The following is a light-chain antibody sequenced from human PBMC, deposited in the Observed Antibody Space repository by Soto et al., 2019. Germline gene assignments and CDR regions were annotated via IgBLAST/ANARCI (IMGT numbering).Light chain of an antibody. Sequence: EIVLTQSPATLSLSPGERATLSCRASQSVSSYLAWYQQKPGQAPRLLIYDASNRATGIPSRFSGSGSGADCTLTISSREPEEFAVYYCQQRNNWPLTFGGGTRVEIK. V-gene: IGKV3-11*01. CDR3: QQRNNWPLT. J-gene: IGKJ4*01. CDR1: QSVSSY. CDR2: DAS.